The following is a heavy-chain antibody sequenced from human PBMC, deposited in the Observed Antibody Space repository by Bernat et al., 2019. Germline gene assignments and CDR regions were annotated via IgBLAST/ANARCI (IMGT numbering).Heavy chain of an antibody. V-gene: IGHV1-18*01. CDR3: ARDAGYSYGYYRSFDY. J-gene: IGHJ4*02. D-gene: IGHD5-18*01. CDR1: GYTFTSYG. Sequence: QVQLVQSGAEVKKPGASVKASCKASGYTFTSYGISWVRQAPGQRLEWMGWISAYSGNTNYAQQRQARVTMTTDTSTSTAYMELRSLRSDDTAVYYRARDAGYSYGYYRSFDYWGQGTLVTVSS. CDR2: ISAYSGNT.